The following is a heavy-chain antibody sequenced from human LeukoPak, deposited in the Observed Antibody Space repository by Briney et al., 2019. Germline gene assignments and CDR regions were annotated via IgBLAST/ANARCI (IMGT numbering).Heavy chain of an antibody. CDR1: GGSISSYY. CDR3: ARLVNWGSVYFDY. CDR2: IYYSGST. J-gene: IGHJ4*02. Sequence: PSETLSLTCTVSGGSISSYYWGWIRQPPGKGLEWIGSIYYSGSTYYNPSLKSRVTISVDTSKNQFSLKLSSVTAADTAVYYCARLVNWGSVYFDYWGQGTLVTVSS. D-gene: IGHD7-27*01. V-gene: IGHV4-39*01.